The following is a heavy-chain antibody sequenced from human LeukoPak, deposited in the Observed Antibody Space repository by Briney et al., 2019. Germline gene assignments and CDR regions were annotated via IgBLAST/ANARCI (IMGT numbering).Heavy chain of an antibody. CDR2: IYYSGST. Sequence: KASETLALTCTVSGGSISSGDYYWSWIRQPPGKGLGWIGYIYYSGSTYYNPSLKSRVTISVDTSKYQFSLKLSSVTAADTAVYYCASSIAVAGLSWFDPWGQGTLVTVSS. V-gene: IGHV4-30-4*08. CDR1: GGSISSGDYY. D-gene: IGHD6-19*01. CDR3: ASSIAVAGLSWFDP. J-gene: IGHJ5*02.